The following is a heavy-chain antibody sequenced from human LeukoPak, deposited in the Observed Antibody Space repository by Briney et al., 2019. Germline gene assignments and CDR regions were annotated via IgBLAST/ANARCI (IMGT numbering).Heavy chain of an antibody. Sequence: PGGSLRLSCAASGFTYSIYEMHSLRQVTGKGLEGVSSIGTTGDTHYAVSVKGRFTISRENAKNPLYLQMSSLSAGDTAVYYCARSFYRDYPYWGQGTLVTVSS. D-gene: IGHD4-17*01. CDR2: IGTTGDT. CDR3: ARSFYRDYPY. V-gene: IGHV3-13*01. CDR1: GFTYSIYE. J-gene: IGHJ4*01.